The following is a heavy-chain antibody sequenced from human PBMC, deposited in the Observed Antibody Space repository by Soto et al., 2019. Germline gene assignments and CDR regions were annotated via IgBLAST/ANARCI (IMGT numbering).Heavy chain of an antibody. CDR2: IYYSGST. J-gene: IGHJ5*02. CDR1: GGSISSSSYY. D-gene: IGHD2-21*02. V-gene: IGHV4-39*01. Sequence: SETLSLTCTVSGGSISSSSYYWGWIRQPPGKGLEWIGSIYYSGSTYYNPSLKIRVTISVDTSKNQFSLKLSSVTAADTAVYYCAISGGNCGGDCPNWFDPWGQGTLVTVSS. CDR3: AISGGNCGGDCPNWFDP.